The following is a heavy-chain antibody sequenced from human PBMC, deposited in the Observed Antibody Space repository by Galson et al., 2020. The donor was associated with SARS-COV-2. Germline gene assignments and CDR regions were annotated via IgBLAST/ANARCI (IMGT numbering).Heavy chain of an antibody. D-gene: IGHD3-22*01. CDR1: GYSISSGYH. J-gene: IGHJ4*02. CDR3: ASDYYDSTMFDY. Sequence: TLSLTCAVSGYSISSGYHWGWIRQPPGKGLECIGSIYHTGNTYYNPSLESRVTISVDTSKNQFSLKLSSVTAADTAVYYCASDYYDSTMFDYWGQGTLVTVSS. CDR2: IYHTGNT. V-gene: IGHV4-38-2*01.